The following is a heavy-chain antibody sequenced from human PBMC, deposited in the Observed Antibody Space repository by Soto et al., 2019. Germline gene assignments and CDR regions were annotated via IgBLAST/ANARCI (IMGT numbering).Heavy chain of an antibody. D-gene: IGHD2-2*03. CDR2: INPGNANT. J-gene: IGHJ4*02. V-gene: IGHV1-3*05. CDR1: GYTFSSYA. Sequence: QVQLVQSGAEEKKPGASVKVSCTASGYTFSSYAIHWVRQAPGQGLEWMGWINPGNANTKNSQKFQGGVTITSDTSASTAYMELSSLTSEDTAVYYCARVDGAYWGQGTLVTVSS. CDR3: ARVDGAY.